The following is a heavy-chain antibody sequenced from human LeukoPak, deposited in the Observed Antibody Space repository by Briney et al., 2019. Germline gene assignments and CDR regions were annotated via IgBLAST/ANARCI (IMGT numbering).Heavy chain of an antibody. D-gene: IGHD6-13*01. J-gene: IGHJ4*02. Sequence: GASVKVSCKASGGTFSGYAISWVRQAPGQGLEWMGGVIPVFGTANYAQKFQGRVTIIADKSTSTAYMELNSLRFEDTAVYYCARGQQLVDFDFWGQGTLVTVSS. CDR1: GGTFSGYA. CDR2: VIPVFGTA. CDR3: ARGQQLVDFDF. V-gene: IGHV1-69*06.